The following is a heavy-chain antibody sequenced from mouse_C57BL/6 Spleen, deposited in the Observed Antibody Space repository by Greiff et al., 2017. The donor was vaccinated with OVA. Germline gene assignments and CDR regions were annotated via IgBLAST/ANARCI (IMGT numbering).Heavy chain of an antibody. CDR3: ARWMGQGYAMDY. D-gene: IGHD3-3*01. CDR2: IYPRSGNA. V-gene: IGHV1-81*01. Sequence: QVQLQQSGAELARPGASVKLSCKASGYTFTSYGISWVKQRTGQGLEWIGEIYPRSGNAYYNEEFKGKATLTADKSSSTAYMELRSLTSEDSAVYFCARWMGQGYAMDYWGQGTSVTVSS. J-gene: IGHJ4*01. CDR1: GYTFTSYG.